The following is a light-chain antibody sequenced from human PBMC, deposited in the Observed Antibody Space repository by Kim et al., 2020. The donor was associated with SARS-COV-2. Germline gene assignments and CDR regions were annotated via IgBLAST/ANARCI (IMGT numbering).Light chain of an antibody. V-gene: IGLV1-40*01. CDR2: GNS. J-gene: IGLJ3*02. CDR3: QSYDSSLSGSV. Sequence: QSVTISCTGSSSNIGAGYDVHWYQQLPGTAPKLLIYGNSNRPSGVPDRFSGSKSGTSASLAITGLQAEDEADYCCQSYDSSLSGSVFGGGTKLTVL. CDR1: SSNIGAGYD.